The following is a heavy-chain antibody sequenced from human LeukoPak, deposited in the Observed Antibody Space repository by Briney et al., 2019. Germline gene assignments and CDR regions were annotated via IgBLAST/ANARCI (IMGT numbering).Heavy chain of an antibody. J-gene: IGHJ4*02. CDR1: GFTFSSYA. CDR3: AKGHSGWQGYFDY. CDR2: ISGSGGST. V-gene: IGHV3-23*01. D-gene: IGHD6-19*01. Sequence: GGSLRLSCAASGFTFSSYAMSWVHQAPGKGLEWVSAISGSGGSTYYADSVKGRFTISRDNSKNTLYLQMNSLRAEDTAVYYCAKGHSGWQGYFDYWGQGTLVTVSS.